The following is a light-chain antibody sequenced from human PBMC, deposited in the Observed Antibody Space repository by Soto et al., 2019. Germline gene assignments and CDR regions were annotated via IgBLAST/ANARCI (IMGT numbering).Light chain of an antibody. Sequence: EIVLTQSPGTLSFSPGERATLSCGASQSVSSTSLAWYQQKPGQAPRLLIYGASNRATGIPDRFSGSGSGTDFTLTIRRLEPEDFAVYYCQQYDGSPPWTFGLGTKVEFK. CDR1: QSVSSTS. J-gene: IGKJ1*01. V-gene: IGKV3-20*01. CDR2: GAS. CDR3: QQYDGSPPWT.